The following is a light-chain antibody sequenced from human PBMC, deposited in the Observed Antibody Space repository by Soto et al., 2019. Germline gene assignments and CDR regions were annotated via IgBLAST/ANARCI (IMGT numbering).Light chain of an antibody. CDR3: AAWDDSLNGVV. CDR2: SNN. CDR1: SSNIGSNT. Sequence: QSVLTQPPSASGTPGQRVTISCSGSSSNIGSNTVNWYQQLPGTAPKHLIYSNNQRPSWVPDRFSGSKSGTSAALAISGLQSEDEAAYYCAAWDDSLNGVVFGGGTKLTVL. V-gene: IGLV1-44*01. J-gene: IGLJ2*01.